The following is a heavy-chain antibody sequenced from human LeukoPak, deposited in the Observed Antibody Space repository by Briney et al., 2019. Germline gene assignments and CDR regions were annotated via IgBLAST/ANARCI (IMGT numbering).Heavy chain of an antibody. CDR3: ARRSSYYGMDV. J-gene: IGHJ6*02. CDR1: GGSISSYY. CDR2: IYYSGST. V-gene: IGHV4-59*08. Sequence: SETLSLTCTVSGGSISSYYWSWIRQPPGKGLEWIGYIYYSGSTNYNPSLKSRVTISVDTSKNQFSLKLSSVTAADTAVYYRARRSSYYGMDVWGQGTTVTVSS.